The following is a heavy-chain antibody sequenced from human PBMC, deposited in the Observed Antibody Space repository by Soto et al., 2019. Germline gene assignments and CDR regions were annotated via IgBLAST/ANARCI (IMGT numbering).Heavy chain of an antibody. CDR1: GFTFSSYA. V-gene: IGHV3-30-3*01. Sequence: PGGSLRLSCAASGFTFSSYAMHWVRQAPGKGLEWVAVISYDGSNKYYADSVKGRFTISRDNSKNTLYLQMNSLRAEDTAVYYCARDFDGYSSGWENWLDPWGQGTLVTVSS. J-gene: IGHJ5*02. D-gene: IGHD6-19*01. CDR3: ARDFDGYSSGWENWLDP. CDR2: ISYDGSNK.